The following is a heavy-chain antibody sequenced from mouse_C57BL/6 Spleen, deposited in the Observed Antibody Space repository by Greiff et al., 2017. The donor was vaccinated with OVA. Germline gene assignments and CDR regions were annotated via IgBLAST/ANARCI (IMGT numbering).Heavy chain of an antibody. CDR2: ISDGGSYT. V-gene: IGHV5-4*01. CDR1: GFTFSSYA. Sequence: EVQLVESGGGLVKPGGSLKLSCAASGFTFSSYAMSWVRQTPEKRLEWVATISDGGSYTYYPDNVKGRFTISRDNAKNNLYLQMSHLKSEDTAMYYCAKEGTGYYFDYWGKGTTLTVSS. J-gene: IGHJ2*01. D-gene: IGHD3-3*01. CDR3: AKEGTGYYFDY.